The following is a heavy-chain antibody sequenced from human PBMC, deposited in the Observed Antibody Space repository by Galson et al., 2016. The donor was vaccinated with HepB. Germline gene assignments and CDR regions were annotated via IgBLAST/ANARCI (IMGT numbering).Heavy chain of an antibody. D-gene: IGHD3-9*01. J-gene: IGHJ5*02. V-gene: IGHV3-21*06. Sequence: SLRLSCAASGFNFNNYTMNWVRQAPGKRLEWISSISRRSTYIYYAESVQRRFTVSRHNTKNVVFLQMNDLRAEDTALYYCARASTDESPGLRYYAWLSLASFDPWGQGTLVAVSS. CDR1: GFNFNNYT. CDR2: ISRRSTYI. CDR3: ARASTDESPGLRYYAWLSLASFDP.